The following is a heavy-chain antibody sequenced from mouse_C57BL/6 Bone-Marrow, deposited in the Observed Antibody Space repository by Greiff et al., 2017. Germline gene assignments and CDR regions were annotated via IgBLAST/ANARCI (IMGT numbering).Heavy chain of an antibody. D-gene: IGHD2-3*01. J-gene: IGHJ1*03. Sequence: EVQLQQSGPELVKPGASVKISCKASGYTFTDYYMNWVKQSHGKSLEWIGDINPNNGGTSYNQKFKGKATLTVDKSSSTAYMELRSLTSEDSAVYYCAREGIYDGYYAWYFDVWGTGTTVTVSS. CDR2: INPNNGGT. CDR1: GYTFTDYY. V-gene: IGHV1-26*01. CDR3: AREGIYDGYYAWYFDV.